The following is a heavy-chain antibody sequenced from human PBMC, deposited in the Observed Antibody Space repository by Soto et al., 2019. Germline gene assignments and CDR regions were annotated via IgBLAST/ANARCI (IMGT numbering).Heavy chain of an antibody. CDR2: IYYSGST. CDR1: VGSISSSSYY. J-gene: IGHJ6*02. D-gene: IGHD6-19*01. Sequence: QLQLQESGPGLVKPSETLSLTCTVSVGSISSSSYYWGWIRQPPGKGLEWIGSIYYSGSTYYNPSLKSRVTISVDTSKNQFSLKLSSVTAADTAVYYCANPLIAVDYGMDVWGQGTTGPVSS. V-gene: IGHV4-39*01. CDR3: ANPLIAVDYGMDV.